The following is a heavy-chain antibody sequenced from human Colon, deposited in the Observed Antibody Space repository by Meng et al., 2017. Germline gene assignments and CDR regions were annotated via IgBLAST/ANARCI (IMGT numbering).Heavy chain of an antibody. CDR2: IYTSGST. CDR1: GGSISRGSYY. D-gene: IGHD2-15*01. Sequence: LRLSCTASGGSISRGSYYWSWIRQPAGKGLEWIARIYTSGSTNYNPSLKSRVTISVDTSTNQFSLKLSSVTAADTAVYYCARDLGYCSGGSCYSGRDIWGQGTLVTVSS. CDR3: ARDLGYCSGGSCYSGRDI. J-gene: IGHJ4*02. V-gene: IGHV4-61*02.